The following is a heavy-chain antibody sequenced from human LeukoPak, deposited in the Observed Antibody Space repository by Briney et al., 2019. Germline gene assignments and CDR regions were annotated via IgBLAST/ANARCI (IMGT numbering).Heavy chain of an antibody. CDR3: AREAD. CDR1: GYSFATYG. J-gene: IGHJ1*01. CDR2: ISPYEGNT. D-gene: IGHD2-15*01. V-gene: IGHV1-18*01. Sequence: ASVKVSCKASGYSFATYGISWVRQAPGQGLEWMGWISPYEGNTKYSQKFQGRVTLTTETSTTTAYMELRNLRSDDTAVYYCAREADWGQGTLVTVSS.